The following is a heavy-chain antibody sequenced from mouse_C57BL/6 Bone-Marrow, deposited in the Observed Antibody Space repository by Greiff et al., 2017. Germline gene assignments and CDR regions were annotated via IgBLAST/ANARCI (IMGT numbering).Heavy chain of an antibody. CDR1: GYTFTSYW. Sequence: QVQLQQSGAELVRPGSSVKLSCKASGYTFTSYWMHWVKQRPIQGLEWIGNIDPSDSETHYNQKFKDKATLTVDTSSSTAYMQLSSLTSEDSAVYYCARGAGAWFAYWGQGTLVTVSA. CDR3: ARGAGAWFAY. V-gene: IGHV1-52*01. J-gene: IGHJ3*01. CDR2: IDPSDSET.